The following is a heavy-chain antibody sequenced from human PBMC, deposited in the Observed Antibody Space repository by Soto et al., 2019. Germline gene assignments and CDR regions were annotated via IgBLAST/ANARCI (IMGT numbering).Heavy chain of an antibody. CDR2: IIPIFGTA. CDR1: GGTFSSYA. Sequence: GASVKVSCKASGGTFSSYAISWVRQAPGQGLEWMGGIIPIFGTANYAQKFQGRVTITADESTSTAYMELSSLRSEDTAVYYCAGGGRGGANWFDPWGQGTLVTVSS. D-gene: IGHD1-26*01. V-gene: IGHV1-69*13. J-gene: IGHJ5*02. CDR3: AGGGRGGANWFDP.